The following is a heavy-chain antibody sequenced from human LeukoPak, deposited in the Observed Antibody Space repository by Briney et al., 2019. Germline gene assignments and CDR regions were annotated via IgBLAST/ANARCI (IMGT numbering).Heavy chain of an antibody. CDR2: ITGSGGNT. CDR3: AKVTSGYFDY. J-gene: IGHJ4*02. D-gene: IGHD3-10*01. CDR1: GFTFSSYA. V-gene: IGHV3-23*01. Sequence: GGSLRLSCAASGFTFSSYAMSWVRQAPGKGLEWVSTITGSGGNTYYADSVKGRFTISRDNSKNTLYLQMNSLRAEDTAVYYCAKVTSGYFDYWGQGTLVTVSS.